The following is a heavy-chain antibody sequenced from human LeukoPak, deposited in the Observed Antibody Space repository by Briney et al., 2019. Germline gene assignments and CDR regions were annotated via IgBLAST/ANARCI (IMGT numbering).Heavy chain of an antibody. CDR3: ARDSSGYYFKSSWYFDL. J-gene: IGHJ2*01. D-gene: IGHD3-22*01. CDR2: IKPNSGGT. Sequence: ASVKVSCKASGYTFTGYYMHWVRQAPGQGLEWMGWIKPNSGGTNYAQKFQGRVTMTRDTSISTAYMELSRLRSDDTAVYYCARDSSGYYFKSSWYFDLWGRGTLVTVSS. V-gene: IGHV1-2*02. CDR1: GYTFTGYY.